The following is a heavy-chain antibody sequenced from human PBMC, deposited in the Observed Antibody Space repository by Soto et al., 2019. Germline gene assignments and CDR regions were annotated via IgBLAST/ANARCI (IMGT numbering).Heavy chain of an antibody. V-gene: IGHV1-69*13. Sequence: AGEVCCKXSGGSFRSYAISWVRQAPGQGLEWMGGIIPIFGTANYAQKFQGRVTITADESTSTAYMELSSLRSEDTAVYYCASPFYDSSGKSSFDIWGQGTMVTVSS. D-gene: IGHD3-22*01. J-gene: IGHJ3*02. CDR2: IIPIFGTA. CDR3: ASPFYDSSGKSSFDI. CDR1: GGSFRSYA.